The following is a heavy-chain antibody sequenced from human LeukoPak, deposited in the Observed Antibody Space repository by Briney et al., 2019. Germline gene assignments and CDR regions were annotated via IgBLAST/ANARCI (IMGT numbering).Heavy chain of an antibody. CDR2: ISWNSGSI. CDR1: GFTFDDYA. J-gene: IGHJ3*02. CDR3: AKDYLNPGTSCAFDI. D-gene: IGHD1-1*01. V-gene: IGHV3-9*01. Sequence: SGRSLRLSCAASGFTFDDYAMHWVRLAPGKGLEWVSGISWNSGSIGYADSVKGRFTISRDNAKNSLYLQMNSLRAEDTALYYCAKDYLNPGTSCAFDIWGQGTMVTVSS.